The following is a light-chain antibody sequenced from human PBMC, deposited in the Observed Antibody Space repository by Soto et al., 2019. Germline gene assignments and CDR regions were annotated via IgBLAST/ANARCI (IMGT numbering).Light chain of an antibody. CDR3: QQSSSTPYN. V-gene: IGKV1-39*01. J-gene: IGKJ2*01. Sequence: DLQMTQSPSSLSVSVGDRVTIPCRASQNITSYLNWYQQKPGKAPKFLIYAASNLQSGVPSRFSGSGSGTDFTLTISSLQPEDYATYYCQQSSSTPYNFGQGTKLEIK. CDR1: QNITSY. CDR2: AAS.